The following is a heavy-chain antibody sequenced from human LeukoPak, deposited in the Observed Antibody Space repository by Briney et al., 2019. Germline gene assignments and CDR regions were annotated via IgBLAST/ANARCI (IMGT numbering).Heavy chain of an antibody. CDR1: VFTSSNSY. Sequence: GGSLKLSCAASVFTSSNSYMHCVRQAPGEGLVWVSRIDNDGSTSYAGSAKGRFTISRDNAKNTLYLQMNSLRAEDTALYYCARDLNYNFDFWGQGTLVTVSS. J-gene: IGHJ4*02. D-gene: IGHD5-24*01. CDR3: ARDLNYNFDF. V-gene: IGHV3-74*01. CDR2: IDNDGST.